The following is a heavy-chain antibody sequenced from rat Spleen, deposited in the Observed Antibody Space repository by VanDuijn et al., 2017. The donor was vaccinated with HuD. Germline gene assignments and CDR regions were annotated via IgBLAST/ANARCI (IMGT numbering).Heavy chain of an antibody. CDR1: GFTYSNYY. Sequence: EVQLVESGGGFVQPGRSMELSCAASGFTYSNYYMAWVRQAPTKGLEWVASINIGGGNTYYRGSVKGRFTISRDNAKSTLYLQMDSLKSEDTATYYCVRLLGAPDWYFDFWGPGTMVTVSS. D-gene: IGHD5-1*01. CDR3: VRLLGAPDWYFDF. CDR2: INIGGGNT. J-gene: IGHJ1*01. V-gene: IGHV5-25*01.